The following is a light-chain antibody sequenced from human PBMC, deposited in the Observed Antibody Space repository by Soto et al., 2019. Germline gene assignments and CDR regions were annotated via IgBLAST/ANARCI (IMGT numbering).Light chain of an antibody. CDR2: DAS. J-gene: IGKJ4*01. Sequence: EIVLTQSPDTLSLPPGERATLSCRASQSVSGYLGWYQQKPGQAPRLLIYDASNRAYGVPARFRGSGSGTNFTLTIASLEPEDFAVYYCQQRSNWPYLTFGGGTRV. CDR3: QQRSNWPYLT. CDR1: QSVSGY. V-gene: IGKV3-11*01.